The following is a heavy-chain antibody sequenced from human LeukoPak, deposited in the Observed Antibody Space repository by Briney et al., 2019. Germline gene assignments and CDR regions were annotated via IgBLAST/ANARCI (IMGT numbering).Heavy chain of an antibody. CDR3: ARQGGRGRYYYYGMDV. CDR2: INHSGST. D-gene: IGHD2-15*01. Sequence: PSETLSLTCAVYGGSFSGYYWSWIRQPPGKGLEWIGEINHSGSTNYNPSLKSRVTISVDTSKNQFSLKLSSVTAADTAEYYCARQGGRGRYYYYGMDVWGQGTTVTVSS. J-gene: IGHJ6*02. V-gene: IGHV4-34*01. CDR1: GGSFSGYY.